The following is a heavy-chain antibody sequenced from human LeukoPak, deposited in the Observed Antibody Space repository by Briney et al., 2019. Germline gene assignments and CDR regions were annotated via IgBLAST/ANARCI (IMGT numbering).Heavy chain of an antibody. D-gene: IGHD4-11*01. Sequence: SETLSLTCAVSGGSISSASYYWNWIRQPAGQGLEWIGRISGSGSTNYNPSLNSRVTISVDTSKHQFSLKLRTVTAADTAVYYCARGISTTGHDYWGPGTLVTVSS. V-gene: IGHV4-61*02. J-gene: IGHJ4*02. CDR3: ARGISTTGHDY. CDR2: ISGSGST. CDR1: GGSISSASYY.